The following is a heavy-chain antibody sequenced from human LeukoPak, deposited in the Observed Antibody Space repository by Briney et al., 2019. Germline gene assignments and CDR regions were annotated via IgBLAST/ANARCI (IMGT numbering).Heavy chain of an antibody. Sequence: QPGGSVRLSCAASGFTFSSYAMSWVRQAPGKGLEWVSAISGSGGSTYYADSVKGRFTISRDNSKNTLYLQMNSLRAEDTAVYYCAKGLVVVPAADYWGQGTLVTVSS. CDR1: GFTFSSYA. D-gene: IGHD2-2*01. J-gene: IGHJ4*02. CDR2: ISGSGGST. V-gene: IGHV3-23*01. CDR3: AKGLVVVPAADY.